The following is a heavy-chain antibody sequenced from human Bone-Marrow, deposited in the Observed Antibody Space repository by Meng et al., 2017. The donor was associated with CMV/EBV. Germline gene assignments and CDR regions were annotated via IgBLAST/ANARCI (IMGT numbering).Heavy chain of an antibody. D-gene: IGHD1-7*01. CDR1: GGSISSYY. V-gene: IGHV4-59*01. CDR2: IYYSGST. CDR3: ARGSGNYDPHYYYGMDV. J-gene: IGHJ6*02. Sequence: GSLRLSCTVSGGSISSYYWSWIRQPPGKGLEWIGYIYYSGSTNYNPSLKSRVTISVDTFKNQFSLKLSSVTAADTAVYYCARGSGNYDPHYYYGMDVWGQGTTVTVSS.